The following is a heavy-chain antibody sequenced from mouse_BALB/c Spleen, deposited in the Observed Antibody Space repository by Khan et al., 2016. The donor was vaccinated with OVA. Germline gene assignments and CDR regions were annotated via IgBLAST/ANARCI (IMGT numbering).Heavy chain of an antibody. V-gene: IGHV1S135*01. Sequence: VQPKQSGPELMKPGTSVKISCKASGYSFTTYYIHWVMQSHGKSLEWIGYIDPFSGDTTFNQKFKGKATLTVDKSSSTAYIHLSNLTSEDSAIYYCTRHGYVAWFTYWGQGTLVTVSA. J-gene: IGHJ3*01. CDR1: GYSFTTYY. CDR3: TRHGYVAWFTY. D-gene: IGHD2-2*01. CDR2: IDPFSGDT.